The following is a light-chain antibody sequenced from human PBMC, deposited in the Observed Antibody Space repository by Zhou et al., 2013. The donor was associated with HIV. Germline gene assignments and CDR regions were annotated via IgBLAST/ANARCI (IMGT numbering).Light chain of an antibody. V-gene: IGKV1-17*01. Sequence: DIQMTQSPSSLSASVGDRVTITCRASQGIGNDLNWYQQKAGKAPVRLIYGASTLQRWVSSRFSGSGSGTEFTLTISSLQPEDLATYYCQQYNSVFTFGPGTKVDIK. CDR2: GAS. J-gene: IGKJ3*01. CDR3: QQYNSVFT. CDR1: QGIGND.